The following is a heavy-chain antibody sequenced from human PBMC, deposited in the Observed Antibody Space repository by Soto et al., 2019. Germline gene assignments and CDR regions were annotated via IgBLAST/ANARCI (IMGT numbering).Heavy chain of an antibody. V-gene: IGHV4-31*03. J-gene: IGHJ3*02. D-gene: IGHD2-15*01. Sequence: SETLSLTCTVSGGSISSGGYYWSWIRQHPGKGLEWIGYIYYSGSTYYNPSLKSRVTISVDTSKNQFSLKLSSVTAADTAVYYCARDQRGYCSGGSCYSALNAFDIWGQGTMVTVSS. CDR3: ARDQRGYCSGGSCYSALNAFDI. CDR1: GGSISSGGYY. CDR2: IYYSGST.